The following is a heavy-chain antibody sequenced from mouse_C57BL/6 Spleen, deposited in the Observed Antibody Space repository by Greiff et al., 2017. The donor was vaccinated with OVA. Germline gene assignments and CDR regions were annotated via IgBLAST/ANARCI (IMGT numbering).Heavy chain of an antibody. CDR3: ARSGYTPYAMDY. J-gene: IGHJ4*01. CDR2: IYPRSGNT. Sequence: VQLQQSGAELARPGASVKLSCKASGYTFTSYGISWVKQRTGQGLEWIGEIYPRSGNTYYNEKFKGKATLTADKSSSTAYMELRSLPSEDSSVSFCARSGYTPYAMDYWGQGTSVTVSS. CDR1: GYTFTSYG. V-gene: IGHV1-81*01.